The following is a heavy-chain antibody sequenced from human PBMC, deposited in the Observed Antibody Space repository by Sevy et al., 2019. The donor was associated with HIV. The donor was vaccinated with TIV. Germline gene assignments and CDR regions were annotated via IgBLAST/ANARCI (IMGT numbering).Heavy chain of an antibody. D-gene: IGHD2-21*01. V-gene: IGHV3-21*06. CDR2: ITVSSSYI. J-gene: IGHJ3*01. CDR3: ARCGCNYCYVAFDF. Sequence: GGSLRLSCAPSGFTFSTYTINWVRQAPGKGLEWVSSITVSSSYINYADSLKGRITISRDNVKNSLFLQMNSLRAEDKCVYYCARCGCNYCYVAFDFWGQGTMVTVSS. CDR1: GFTFSTYT.